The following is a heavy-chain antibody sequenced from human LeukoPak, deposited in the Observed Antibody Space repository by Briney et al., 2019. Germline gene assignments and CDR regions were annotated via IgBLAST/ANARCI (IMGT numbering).Heavy chain of an antibody. J-gene: IGHJ4*02. CDR2: INPNSGGT. CDR1: GYTFTGYY. V-gene: IGHV1-2*02. CDR3: ARFVTTSHYFDY. D-gene: IGHD4-11*01. Sequence: ASVKVSCKASGYTFTGYYMHWVRQAPGQGLEWMGWINPNSGGTNYAQRFQGRVTMTRDTSISTAYMELSRLRSDDTAVYYCARFVTTSHYFDYWGQGTLVTVSS.